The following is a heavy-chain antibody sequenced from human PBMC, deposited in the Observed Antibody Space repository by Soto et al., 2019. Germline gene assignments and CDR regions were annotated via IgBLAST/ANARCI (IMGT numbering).Heavy chain of an antibody. CDR2: ISSNGGST. CDR1: GFTFSSYA. Sequence: GGSLRLSCAASGFTFSSYAMHWVRQAPGKGLEYVSAISSNGGSTYYANSVKGRFTISRDNSKNTLYLQMGSLRAEDMAVYYCARAVGYSSSWYEDYYYYMDVWGKGTTVTVSS. J-gene: IGHJ6*03. D-gene: IGHD6-13*01. V-gene: IGHV3-64*01. CDR3: ARAVGYSSSWYEDYYYYMDV.